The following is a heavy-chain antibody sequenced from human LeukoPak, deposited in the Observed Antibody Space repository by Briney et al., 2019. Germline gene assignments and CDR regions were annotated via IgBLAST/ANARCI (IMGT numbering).Heavy chain of an antibody. CDR1: GGSISSCY. D-gene: IGHD1-1*01. V-gene: IGHV4-59*01. CDR3: ARTNDGDYYYGMDV. J-gene: IGHJ6*02. CDR2: IYYSGST. Sequence: SETLSLTCTVSGGSISSCYWSWIRQPPGKGLEWIGYIYYSGSTNYNPSLMSRVTISVDTSKNQFSLKLSSVTAADTAVYYCARTNDGDYYYGMDVWGQGTTVTVSS.